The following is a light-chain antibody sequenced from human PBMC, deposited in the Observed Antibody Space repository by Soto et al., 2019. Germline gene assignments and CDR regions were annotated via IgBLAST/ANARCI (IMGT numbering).Light chain of an antibody. CDR1: QDMKNY. V-gene: IGKV1-33*01. CDR2: DAS. CDR3: QQSDHFPF. Sequence: DIQMTQSPSSLSASVGDRVTITCRASQDMKNYLNWYQHKPGKAPKLLIYDASFLETGVPPRFSRSGSGTDFAFNITSLQPEGIATYYGQQSDHFPFFGGRTKVEIK. J-gene: IGKJ4*01.